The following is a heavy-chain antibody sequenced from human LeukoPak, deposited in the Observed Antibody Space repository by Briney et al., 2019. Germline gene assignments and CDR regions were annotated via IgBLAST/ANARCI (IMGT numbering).Heavy chain of an antibody. D-gene: IGHD4-11*01. CDR1: GFTFSNYE. J-gene: IGHJ4*02. CDR2: ISCSGNTI. CDR3: WIVKSNYVKY. V-gene: IGHV3-48*03. Sequence: GGSLRLSCAASGFTFSNYEMNWVRQAPGKGLDWVSYISCSGNTIYYADSVKGRFTISRDNAKNSLYLQINSLRGEDTAVYCCWIVKSNYVKYWGQGTLVTVSS.